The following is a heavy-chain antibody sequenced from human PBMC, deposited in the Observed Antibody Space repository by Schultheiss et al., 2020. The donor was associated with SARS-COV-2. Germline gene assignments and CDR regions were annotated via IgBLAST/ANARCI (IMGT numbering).Heavy chain of an antibody. CDR2: ISGSGGST. V-gene: IGHV3-23*01. J-gene: IGHJ6*02. Sequence: GGSLRLSCAASGFTFSSYAMSWVRQAPGKGLEWVSAISGSGGSTYYADSVKGRFTISRDNSENTLSLQMNSLRAEDTAVYYCASRPECAYSVFLPLDYWGQGTTVTVSS. CDR3: ASRPECAYSVFLPLDY. CDR1: GFTFSSYA. D-gene: IGHD4/OR15-4a*01.